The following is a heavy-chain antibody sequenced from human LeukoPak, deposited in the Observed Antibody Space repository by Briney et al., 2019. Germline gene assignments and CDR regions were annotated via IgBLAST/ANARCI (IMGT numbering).Heavy chain of an antibody. Sequence: PSETLSLTCTVSGGSISSYYWSWIRQPPGKGLEWIGYIYYSGSTNYDPSLKSRVTISVETSKNEFSLKLRSVTAADTAVYYCARVTGYRIEDYFDYWGQGTLVTVSS. J-gene: IGHJ4*02. D-gene: IGHD6-13*01. CDR1: GGSISSYY. V-gene: IGHV4-59*01. CDR3: ARVTGYRIEDYFDY. CDR2: IYYSGST.